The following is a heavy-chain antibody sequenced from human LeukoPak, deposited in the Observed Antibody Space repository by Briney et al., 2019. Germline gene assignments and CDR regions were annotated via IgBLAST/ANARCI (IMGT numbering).Heavy chain of an antibody. Sequence: ASVKVSCKASGYTFTSYGISWARQAPGQGLEWMGWISAYNGNTNYAQKLQGRVTMTTDTSTSTAYMELRSLRSDDTAVYYCARVRLDYGDYGFPWHCDYWGQGTLVTVSS. CDR2: ISAYNGNT. D-gene: IGHD4-17*01. V-gene: IGHV1-18*01. CDR1: GYTFTSYG. J-gene: IGHJ4*02. CDR3: ARVRLDYGDYGFPWHCDY.